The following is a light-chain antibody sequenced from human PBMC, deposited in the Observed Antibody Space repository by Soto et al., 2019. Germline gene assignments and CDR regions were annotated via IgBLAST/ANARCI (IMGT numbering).Light chain of an antibody. V-gene: IGKV3-20*01. CDR2: GAS. CDR1: QSISSSY. CDR3: QQYGSSSYT. J-gene: IGKJ2*01. Sequence: EIVLTQSPGTLSLSPGERATLSCRASQSISSSYFTWYQHKPGQAPRLLIYGASSRATGIPDRFSGSGSGTDFILTISRLEPEDFAVYYCQQYGSSSYTFGQGTQLEIK.